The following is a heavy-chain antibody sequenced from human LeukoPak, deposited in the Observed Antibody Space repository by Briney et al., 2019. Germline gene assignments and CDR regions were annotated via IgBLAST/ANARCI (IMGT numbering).Heavy chain of an antibody. Sequence: GASVKVSYKASGYTFTSYGISWVRQAPGQGLEWMGWISAYNGNTNYAQKLQGRVTMTTDTSTSTAYMELRSLRSDDTAVYYCARSKSTFYDSSGGDAFDIWGQGTMVTVSS. CDR3: ARSKSTFYDSSGGDAFDI. V-gene: IGHV1-18*01. J-gene: IGHJ3*02. CDR1: GYTFTSYG. CDR2: ISAYNGNT. D-gene: IGHD3-22*01.